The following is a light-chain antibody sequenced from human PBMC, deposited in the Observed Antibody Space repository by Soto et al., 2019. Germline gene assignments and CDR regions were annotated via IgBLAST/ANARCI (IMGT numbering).Light chain of an antibody. J-gene: IGKJ1*01. CDR2: LGS. V-gene: IGKV2-28*01. CDR3: MQAIQAPRT. Sequence: DIVLTQSPLSLPVTPGEPASISCRSSQSLLHSNGNIYLDWYLQKPEQSPQLLIYLGSIRSSGVPDRFSGRGSGTDFTLKITRLEAEHVGVYYCMQAIQAPRTFGLGTKVEIK. CDR1: QSLLHSNGNIY.